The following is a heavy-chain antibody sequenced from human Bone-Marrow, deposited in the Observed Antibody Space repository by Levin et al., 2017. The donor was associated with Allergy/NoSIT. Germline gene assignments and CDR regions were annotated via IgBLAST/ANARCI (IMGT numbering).Heavy chain of an antibody. D-gene: IGHD2-15*01. CDR1: GFSFADYA. V-gene: IGHV3-43D*04. J-gene: IGHJ6*02. Sequence: GESLKISCAASGFSFADYAMHWVRQAPGKGLEWVSLISRDGGRIYYADSVKGRFTISRDNSRNSLYLQMNSLRTEDTALYYCAKDFRYCSGNACYADYGMDVWGQGTTVTVSS. CDR2: ISRDGGRI. CDR3: AKDFRYCSGNACYADYGMDV.